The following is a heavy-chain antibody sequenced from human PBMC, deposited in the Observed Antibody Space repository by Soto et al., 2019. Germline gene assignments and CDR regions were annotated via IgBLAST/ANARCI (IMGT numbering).Heavy chain of an antibody. CDR2: INSDGSST. Sequence: EVPLVESGGGLVRPGGSLRLSCAASGFTFRSHWMHWVRQAPGKGLVWVSRINSDGSSTNYADTVKGRFIISRDNAKNTLYLQMDSLRAEDTALYYCARAGGMYCIGSSCYDYFDLWGQGTLVTVSS. J-gene: IGHJ4*02. CDR1: GFTFRSHW. V-gene: IGHV3-74*01. CDR3: ARAGGMYCIGSSCYDYFDL. D-gene: IGHD6-13*01.